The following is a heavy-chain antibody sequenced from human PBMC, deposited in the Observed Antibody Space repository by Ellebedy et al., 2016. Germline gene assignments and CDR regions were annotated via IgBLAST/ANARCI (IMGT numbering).Heavy chain of an antibody. CDR2: IDWDDDK. J-gene: IGHJ3*02. CDR3: ARIPVGRDGYNLKAFDI. V-gene: IGHV2-70*11. Sequence: TLSLTCTVSGGSISSYYWSWIRQPPGKALEWLARIDWDDDKYYITSLKTRLTISKDTSKNQVVLTMTNMDPVDTATYYCARIPVGRDGYNLKAFDIWGQGTMVTVSS. CDR1: GGSISSYY. D-gene: IGHD5-24*01.